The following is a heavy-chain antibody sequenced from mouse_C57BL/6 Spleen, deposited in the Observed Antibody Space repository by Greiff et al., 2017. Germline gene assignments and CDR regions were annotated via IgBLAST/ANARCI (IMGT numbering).Heavy chain of an antibody. V-gene: IGHV2-6*01. CDR1: GFSLTSYG. CDR3: ASRYGYDGFAY. Sequence: QVQLQQSGPGLVAPSQSLSITCTVSGFSLTSYGVDWVRQSPGKGLEWLGVIWGVGSTNYNSALKSRLSISKDNSKSQVFLKMNSLQTDDTAMYYCASRYGYDGFAYWGQGTRVTVSA. CDR2: IWGVGST. J-gene: IGHJ3*01. D-gene: IGHD2-2*01.